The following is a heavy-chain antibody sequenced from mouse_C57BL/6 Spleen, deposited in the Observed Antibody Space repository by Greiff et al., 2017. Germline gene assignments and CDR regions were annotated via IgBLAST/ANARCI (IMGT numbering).Heavy chain of an antibody. V-gene: IGHV1-54*01. CDR2: INPGSGGT. CDR1: GYAFTNYL. Sequence: QVQLQQSGAELVRPGTSVKVSCKASGYAFTNYLIEWVKQRPGQGLEWIGVINPGSGGTNYNEKFKGKATLTADKSSSTAYMQLSSLTSEDSAVYFCARGVPPFDYWGQGTTLTVSS. CDR3: ARGVPPFDY. D-gene: IGHD2-14*01. J-gene: IGHJ2*01.